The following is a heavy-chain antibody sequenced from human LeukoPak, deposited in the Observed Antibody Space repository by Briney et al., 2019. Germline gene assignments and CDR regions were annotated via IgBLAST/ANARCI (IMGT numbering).Heavy chain of an antibody. D-gene: IGHD6-19*01. V-gene: IGHV3-30*02. J-gene: IGHJ4*02. CDR2: IRNDGSNE. CDR1: GFIFSSYG. Sequence: GGSLRLSCAASGFIFSSYGMHWVRQAPGKGLEWVAHIRNDGSNEYYAESAKGRLTISRDNSKNTLYLQMNSLRAEDTAVYYCAKDNHHSIAVASGLDYWGQGTLVAVSS. CDR3: AKDNHHSIAVASGLDY.